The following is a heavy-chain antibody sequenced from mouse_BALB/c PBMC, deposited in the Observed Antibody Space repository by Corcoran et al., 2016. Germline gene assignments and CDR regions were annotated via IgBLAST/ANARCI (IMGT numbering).Heavy chain of an antibody. V-gene: IGHV9-3-1*01. J-gene: IGHJ4*01. CDR1: GYTFTNYE. CDR3: AREPYARDY. CDR2: INTYTGEP. Sequence: QIQLVQSAPELKKPRGTVKISCKASGYTFTNYEMNWVKQAPGKGLKWMGWINTYTGEPTYADDFKGRFAFSLETSASTAYLQINNLKNEDTATYFCAREPYARDYWGQGTSVTVSS.